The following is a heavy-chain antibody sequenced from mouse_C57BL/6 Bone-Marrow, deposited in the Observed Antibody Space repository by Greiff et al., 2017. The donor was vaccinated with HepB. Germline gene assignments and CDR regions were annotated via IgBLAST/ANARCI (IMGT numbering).Heavy chain of an antibody. Sequence: VQLQQSGAELAKPGASVKLSCKASGYTFTSYWMHWVKQRPGQGLEWIGYIYPRSGYTKYNEKFKDKATLTADKSSSTAYMQLSSLTYEDSAVYYCARGHYDYDWGFAYWGQGTLVTVSA. D-gene: IGHD2-4*01. CDR3: ARGHYDYDWGFAY. CDR1: GYTFTSYW. J-gene: IGHJ3*01. CDR2: IYPRSGYT. V-gene: IGHV1-7*01.